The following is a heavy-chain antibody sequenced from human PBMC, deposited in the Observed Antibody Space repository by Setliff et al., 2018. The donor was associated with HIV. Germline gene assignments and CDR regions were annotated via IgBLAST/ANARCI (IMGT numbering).Heavy chain of an antibody. CDR2: ISSSSSYI. V-gene: IGHV3-21*01. Sequence: GSLRLSCAASGFTFSSYSMNWVRQAPGKGLEWVSSISSSSSYIYYADSVKGRFTISRDNAKNSLYLQMNSLRAEDTAVYYCASDVLGFLGGHDAFDIWGQGTMVT. CDR1: GFTFSSYS. CDR3: ASDVLGFLGGHDAFDI. D-gene: IGHD3-16*01. J-gene: IGHJ3*02.